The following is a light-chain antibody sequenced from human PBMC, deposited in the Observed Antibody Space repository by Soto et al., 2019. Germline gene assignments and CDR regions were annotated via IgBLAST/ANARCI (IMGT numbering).Light chain of an antibody. J-gene: IGLJ1*01. CDR3: SSYTRSSARV. V-gene: IGLV2-14*01. CDR1: SSDVGDYNH. Sequence: QSALTQSASVSGSPGQSITISCTGTSSDVGDYNHVSWYQQHPGKAPKLLIYDVSNRPSGISNRFSGSKSGNTASLTISGLQAEDEADYFCSSYTRSSARVFGTGTKVTVL. CDR2: DVS.